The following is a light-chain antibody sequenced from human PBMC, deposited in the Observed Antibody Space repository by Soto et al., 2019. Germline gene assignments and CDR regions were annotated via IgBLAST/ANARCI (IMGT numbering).Light chain of an antibody. CDR2: DAS. CDR3: QQYDNLFT. Sequence: DIQMTQSPSSLSASVGDRVTITCQASQDISNYLNWYQQKPGKAPKLLIYDASNLETGVPSRFSGCGSGTDFTFTISSLQPEHIETYYCQQYDNLFTFGPGTKVDIK. J-gene: IGKJ3*01. V-gene: IGKV1-33*01. CDR1: QDISNY.